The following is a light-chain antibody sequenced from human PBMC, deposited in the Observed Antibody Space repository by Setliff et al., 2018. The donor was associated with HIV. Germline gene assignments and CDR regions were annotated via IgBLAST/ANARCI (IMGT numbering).Light chain of an antibody. CDR3: TSYAGSKTCDV. V-gene: IGLV2-23*02. CDR1: SSNVKKYGF. CDR2: EVS. Sequence: SVLAQPASVSGSPGQSIATTCTGNSSNVKKYGFLSWYRQYPGKATQLTIYEVSQRPSGDSKSFSGSKSGNEASLTISGLQAYDEADYYCTSYAGSKTCDVFGTGTKV. J-gene: IGLJ1*01.